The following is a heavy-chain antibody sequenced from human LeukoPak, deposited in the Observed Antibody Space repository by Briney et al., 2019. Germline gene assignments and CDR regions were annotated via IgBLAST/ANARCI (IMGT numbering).Heavy chain of an antibody. V-gene: IGHV4-31*03. Sequence: PSETLSLTCTVSGGSISSGGYYWSWIRQHPGKGLEWIGYIYYSGSTYYNPSLKSRVTISVDTSKNQFSLKLSSVTAADTAVYYCARDYYDSSGYYSYGMDVWGQGTTVTVSS. CDR2: IYYSGST. CDR3: ARDYYDSSGYYSYGMDV. CDR1: GGSISSGGYY. J-gene: IGHJ6*02. D-gene: IGHD3-22*01.